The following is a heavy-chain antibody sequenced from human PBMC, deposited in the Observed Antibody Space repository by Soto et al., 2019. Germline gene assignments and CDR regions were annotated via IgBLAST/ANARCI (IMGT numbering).Heavy chain of an antibody. Sequence: SETLSLICNVSGGSVSSVKYFWSWIRQPPGKGLEWIAYIYNNGNTNYNPSLKSRATISVDTPKNQCSLKLTSVTAADSAVYFCARTVMPVGNLAAFDHWGQGVLVTVSS. CDR1: GGSVSSVKYF. CDR3: ARTVMPVGNLAAFDH. D-gene: IGHD7-27*01. CDR2: IYNNGNT. J-gene: IGHJ4*02. V-gene: IGHV4-61*01.